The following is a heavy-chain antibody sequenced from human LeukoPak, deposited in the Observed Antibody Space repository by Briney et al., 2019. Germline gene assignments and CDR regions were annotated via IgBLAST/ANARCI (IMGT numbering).Heavy chain of an antibody. Sequence: ASVKVSCKASGYTFTGYYMHWVRQAPGQGLEWMGWINPNSGGTNYAQKFQGRVTMTEDTSTDTAYMELTSLRSEDTAVYYCATAIVVVAASTAAFDIWGQGTMVTVSS. V-gene: IGHV1-2*02. CDR2: INPNSGGT. CDR1: GYTFTGYY. J-gene: IGHJ3*02. CDR3: ATAIVVVAASTAAFDI. D-gene: IGHD2-15*01.